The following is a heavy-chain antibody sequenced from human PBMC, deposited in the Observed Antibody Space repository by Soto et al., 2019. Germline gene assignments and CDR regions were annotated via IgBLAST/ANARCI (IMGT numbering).Heavy chain of an antibody. D-gene: IGHD5-12*01. Sequence: PSETLSLTCTVSGGSISSGDYYWSWIRRPPGKGLEWIGYIYYSGSTYYNPSLKSRVTISEDTSKKQFSLKLSSVTAADTAVYYCARVYVDIVANATEFDPWGQGTLVTVSS. V-gene: IGHV4-30-4*01. CDR3: ARVYVDIVANATEFDP. J-gene: IGHJ5*02. CDR2: IYYSGST. CDR1: GGSISSGDYY.